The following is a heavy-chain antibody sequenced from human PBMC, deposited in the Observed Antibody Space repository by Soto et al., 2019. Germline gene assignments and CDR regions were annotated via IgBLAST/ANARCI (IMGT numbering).Heavy chain of an antibody. V-gene: IGHV1-69*01. J-gene: IGHJ4*01. CDR1: EGTFNSYA. Sequence: QAQVVQSGAEVRKPGSSVKLSCKASEGTFNSYAIAWVRQAPGQGLEWMGGIIPYYNTLNYAQKFQDRVTITADDSTNTVYMELSSLRSDDKAFYFCASGASRWYPYCFASWAHGTLVNVSS. CDR3: ASGASRWYPYCFAS. CDR2: IIPYYNTL. D-gene: IGHD6-13*01.